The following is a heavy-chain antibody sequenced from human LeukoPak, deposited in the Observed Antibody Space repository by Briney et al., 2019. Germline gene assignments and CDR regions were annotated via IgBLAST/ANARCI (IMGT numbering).Heavy chain of an antibody. CDR3: ARGPPGAYYDFWSGYHY. J-gene: IGHJ4*02. CDR1: GYTFTGYY. CDR2: INPNSGDT. D-gene: IGHD3-3*01. V-gene: IGHV1-2*02. Sequence: ASVKVSCKASGYTFTGYYMHWVRQAPGQGLEWMGWINPNSGDTNYAQKFQGRVTMTRDTSISTAYMELSSLRSEDTAVYYCARGPPGAYYDFWSGYHYWGQGTLVTVSS.